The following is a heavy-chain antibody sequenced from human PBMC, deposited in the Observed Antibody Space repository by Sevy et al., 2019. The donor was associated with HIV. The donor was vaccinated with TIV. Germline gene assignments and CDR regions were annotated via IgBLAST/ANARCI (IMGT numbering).Heavy chain of an antibody. V-gene: IGHV1-24*01. CDR3: ATTKDYYDSSGSPFDY. J-gene: IGHJ4*02. D-gene: IGHD3-22*01. Sequence: ASVKVSCKVSGYTLTQLSMHWVRQAPGKGLEWMGSFNPEDGETLYAQKFQGRVTMTGDTSTDTAYMELRSLRSEDTAVYYCATTKDYYDSSGSPFDYWGQGTLVTVSS. CDR1: GYTLTQLS. CDR2: FNPEDGET.